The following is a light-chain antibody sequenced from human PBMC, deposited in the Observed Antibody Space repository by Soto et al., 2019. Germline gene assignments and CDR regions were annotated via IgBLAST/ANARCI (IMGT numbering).Light chain of an antibody. V-gene: IGLV1-40*01. CDR3: QSYDSSLSAVV. CDR1: SSNIGAGYD. CDR2: GNS. Sequence: QAVVTQPPSVSGAPGQRVTISCTGSSSNIGAGYDVHWYQQLPGTAPKLLIYGNSNRPSGVPDRFSGSKSGTSASLAITGLQAEDEADYYGQSYDSSLSAVVFGGGTKLTVL. J-gene: IGLJ2*01.